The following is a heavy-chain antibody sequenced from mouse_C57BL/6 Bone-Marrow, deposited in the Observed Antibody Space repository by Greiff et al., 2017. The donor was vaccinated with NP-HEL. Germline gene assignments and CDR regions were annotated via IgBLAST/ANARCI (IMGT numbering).Heavy chain of an antibody. CDR2: IRSKSNNYAT. Sequence: DAGGGLVQPKGSLKLSCAASGFSFNTYAMNWVRQAPGKGLEWVARIRSKSNNYATYYADSVKDRFTISRDDSESMLYLQMNNLKTEDTAMYYCVRRGPSGYAMDYWGQGTSVTVSS. V-gene: IGHV10-1*01. CDR3: VRRGPSGYAMDY. D-gene: IGHD1-3*01. CDR1: GFSFNTYA. J-gene: IGHJ4*01.